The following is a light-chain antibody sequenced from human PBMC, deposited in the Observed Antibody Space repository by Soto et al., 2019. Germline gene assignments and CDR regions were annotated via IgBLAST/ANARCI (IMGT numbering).Light chain of an antibody. J-gene: IGKJ1*01. CDR1: QSISNW. CDR2: HAS. V-gene: IGKV1-5*01. Sequence: EIQITQFSSNLPTSXGARVTLTCRASQSISNWLAWYQQKPGTAPKVLIYHASNLQSGVPLRFSGSGSGTEFTLTISSLQPDDFATYYCQQYNSYSFGQGAEVDIK. CDR3: QQYNSYS.